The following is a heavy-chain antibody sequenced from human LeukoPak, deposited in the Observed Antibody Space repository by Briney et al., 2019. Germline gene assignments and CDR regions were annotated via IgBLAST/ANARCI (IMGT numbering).Heavy chain of an antibody. D-gene: IGHD2/OR15-2a*01. Sequence: EASVKVSCKASGYTFTGYYMHWVRQAPGQGLEWMGWINPNSGGTNYAQKFQGRVTMTRDTSISTAYMELSSLRSEDTAVYYCARGFSRDNWFDPWGQGTLVTVSS. CDR2: INPNSGGT. J-gene: IGHJ5*02. CDR3: ARGFSRDNWFDP. CDR1: GYTFTGYY. V-gene: IGHV1-2*02.